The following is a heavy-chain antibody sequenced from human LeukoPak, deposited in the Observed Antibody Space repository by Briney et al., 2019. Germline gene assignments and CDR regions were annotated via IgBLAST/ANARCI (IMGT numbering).Heavy chain of an antibody. D-gene: IGHD4-11*01. J-gene: IGHJ3*02. CDR2: IYYSGST. CDR3: ARETTPDAFDI. Sequence: SETLSLTCTVSGGSISSYYWSWIWQPPGKGLEWIGYIYYSGSTNYNPSLKSRVTISVDTSKNQFSLKLSSVTAADTAVYYCARETTPDAFDIWGQGTMVTVSS. CDR1: GGSISSYY. V-gene: IGHV4-59*12.